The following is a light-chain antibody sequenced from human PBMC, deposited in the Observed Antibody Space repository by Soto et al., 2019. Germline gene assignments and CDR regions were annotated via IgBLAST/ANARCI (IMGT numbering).Light chain of an antibody. CDR2: DAS. CDR1: QPVSKN. J-gene: IGKJ5*01. V-gene: IGKV3-11*01. CDR3: QQRSNWPS. Sequence: IVLTQSPATLSVSPGERVTLSCRASQPVSKNLAWYQQRPGQPPRLLIYDASTRAPGISPRFSGSGSETDFTLTISSLEPEDFAVYYCQQRSNWPSFGQGTRLEIK.